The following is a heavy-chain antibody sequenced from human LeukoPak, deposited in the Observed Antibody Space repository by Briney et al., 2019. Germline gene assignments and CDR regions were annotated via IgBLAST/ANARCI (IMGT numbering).Heavy chain of an antibody. CDR1: GYTFTGYY. CDR3: ARDGAVATTPPNYYYYYYMDV. Sequence: GASVKVSCKASGYTFTGYYMHWVRQAPGQGLEWMGWINPSGGSTSYAQKFQGRVTMTRDMSTSTVYMELSSLRSEDTAVYYCARDGAVATTPPNYYYYYYMDVWGKGTTVTVSS. D-gene: IGHD5-12*01. CDR2: INPSGGST. V-gene: IGHV1-46*01. J-gene: IGHJ6*03.